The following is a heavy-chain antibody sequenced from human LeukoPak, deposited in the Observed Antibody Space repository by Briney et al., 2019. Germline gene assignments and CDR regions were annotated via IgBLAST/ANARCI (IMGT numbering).Heavy chain of an antibody. CDR2: IFHTGHT. J-gene: IGHJ4*02. CDR1: GGSISSGDYP. Sequence: SETLSLTCAVSGGSISSGDYPWSWIRQPPGKGLEWIGYIFHTGHTSYNPSLKSRVTISVDMSQNQLSLKLSSVTAADTAVYYCARGFYGTGSQFDYWGQGTLVTVSS. V-gene: IGHV4-30-2*01. CDR3: ARGFYGTGSQFDY. D-gene: IGHD3-10*01.